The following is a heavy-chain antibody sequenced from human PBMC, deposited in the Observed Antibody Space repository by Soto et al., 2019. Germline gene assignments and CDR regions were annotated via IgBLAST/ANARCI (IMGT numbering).Heavy chain of an antibody. D-gene: IGHD2-8*02. V-gene: IGHV4-61*01. CDR1: GASLSSGSYY. CDR2: FYYTGTT. CDR3: ARISYWVKDY. J-gene: IGHJ4*02. Sequence: SETLSLTCTVSGASLSSGSYYWSWIRQPPGKGLEWIGYFYYTGTTKYNPPLESRVTISADTSKNQFSLNLTSVTAADTAVYYCARISYWVKDYWGQGALVTVSS.